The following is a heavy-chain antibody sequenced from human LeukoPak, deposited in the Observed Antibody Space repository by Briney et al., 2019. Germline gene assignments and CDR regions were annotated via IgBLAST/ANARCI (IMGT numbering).Heavy chain of an antibody. CDR3: AKRTCSSTSCPNWFDP. J-gene: IGHJ5*02. D-gene: IGHD2-2*01. CDR2: ISGRADNI. V-gene: IGHV3-23*01. Sequence: PGGSLRLSCAASGFTLSSYAMSWVRQAPGKGLEWVSPISGRADNIYYADSVRGRFTISRDNSKNTLYLQMNSLRAEDTAVYYFAKRTCSSTSCPNWFDPWGQGTLVTVSS. CDR1: GFTLSSYA.